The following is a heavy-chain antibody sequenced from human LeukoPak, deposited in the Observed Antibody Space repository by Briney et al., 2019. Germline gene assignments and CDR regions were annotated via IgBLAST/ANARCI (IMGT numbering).Heavy chain of an antibody. Sequence: PSETLSLTCTVSGGSIGRSSYYWGWIRQPPGKGLEWIGSIYYSGSTYYNPSLKSRVTMSVDTSKNQFSLKLSSVTAADTAVFYCASSDGYYFDYWGQGTLVTVSS. D-gene: IGHD5-24*01. J-gene: IGHJ4*02. CDR2: IYYSGST. V-gene: IGHV4-39*01. CDR1: GGSIGRSSYY. CDR3: ASSDGYYFDY.